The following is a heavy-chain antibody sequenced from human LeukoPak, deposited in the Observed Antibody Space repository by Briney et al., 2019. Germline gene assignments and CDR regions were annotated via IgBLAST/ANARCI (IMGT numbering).Heavy chain of an antibody. D-gene: IGHD6-13*01. CDR2: ISYDGSNK. Sequence: GGSLRLSCAASGFTFSSYGMHWVRQAPGKGLEWVAVISYDGSNKYYADSVKGRFTISRDNSKNTLYLQMNSLRAEDTAVYYCARAISSSSSVVGYWGQGTLVTVSS. CDR3: ARAISSSSSVVGY. CDR1: GFTFSSYG. J-gene: IGHJ4*02. V-gene: IGHV3-30*03.